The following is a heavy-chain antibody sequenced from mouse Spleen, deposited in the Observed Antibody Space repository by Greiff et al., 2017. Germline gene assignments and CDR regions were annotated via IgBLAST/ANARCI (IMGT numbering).Heavy chain of an antibody. J-gene: IGHJ4*01. Sequence: VQLQQSAAELARPGASVKMSCKASGYTFTSYTMHWVKQRPGQGLEWIGYINPSSGYTEYNQKFKDKTTLTADKSSSTAYMQLSSLTSEDSAVYYCASNYENAMDYWGQGTSVTVSS. D-gene: IGHD2-1*01. CDR3: ASNYENAMDY. V-gene: IGHV1-4*02. CDR2: INPSSGYT. CDR1: GYTFTSYT.